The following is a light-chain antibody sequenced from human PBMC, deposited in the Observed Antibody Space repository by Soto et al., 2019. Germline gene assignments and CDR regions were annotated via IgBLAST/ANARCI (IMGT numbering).Light chain of an antibody. CDR3: QQYYSYPRT. J-gene: IGKJ1*01. CDR1: QGIISY. Sequence: AIRMTQSPSSLSASTGDRVTITCRASQGIISYLAWYQQKPGKAPKLLIYAASTLQSGVSSRFSGSGSGTDFTLTFSCLQSEDFATYYCQQYYSYPRTFGQGTKVDIK. CDR2: AAS. V-gene: IGKV1-8*01.